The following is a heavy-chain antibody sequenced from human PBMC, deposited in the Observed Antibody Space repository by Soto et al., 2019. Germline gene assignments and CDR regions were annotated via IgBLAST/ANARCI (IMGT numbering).Heavy chain of an antibody. Sequence: QVQLVESGGGVVQPGRSLRLSCAGSGFTFSNYGLHCVRQAPGKGPVWVAAISYDGSNEYYAHSVKGRFTISRDKSKNMLYRQMDSLRPEDTAVYYCAKDGAPRYCTRSSCHPAGAYWGQGTLVTVSS. CDR3: AKDGAPRYCTRSSCHPAGAY. CDR1: GFTFSNYG. V-gene: IGHV3-30*18. CDR2: ISYDGSNE. D-gene: IGHD2-15*01. J-gene: IGHJ4*02.